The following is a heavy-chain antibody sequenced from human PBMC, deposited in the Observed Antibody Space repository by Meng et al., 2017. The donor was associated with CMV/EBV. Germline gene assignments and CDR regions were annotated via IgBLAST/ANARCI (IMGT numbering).Heavy chain of an antibody. CDR3: AAKDLAFDY. D-gene: IGHD5-12*01. V-gene: IGHV3-9*01. J-gene: IGHJ4*02. CDR1: GFTFDDYA. CDR2: ISWNSGSI. Sequence: GGSLRLSCAASGFTFDDYAMHWVRQAPGKGLEWVSGISWNSGSIGYADSVKGRFTISRDNAKNSLYLQMNSLRAEDTALYYCAAKDLAFDYWGQGTLVTVS.